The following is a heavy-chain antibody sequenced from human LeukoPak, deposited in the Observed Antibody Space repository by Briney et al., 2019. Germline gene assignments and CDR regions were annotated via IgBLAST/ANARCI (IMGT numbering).Heavy chain of an antibody. V-gene: IGHV3-48*03. CDR3: ARDGSGSYSFSDY. CDR2: ISSSGSTI. J-gene: IGHJ4*02. Sequence: GGSLRLPCAASGFTFSSYEMNWVRQAPGKGLEWASYISSSGSTIYYADSVKGRFTISRDNAKNSLYLQMNSLRAEDTAVYYCARDGSGSYSFSDYWGQGTLVTVSS. CDR1: GFTFSSYE. D-gene: IGHD3-10*01.